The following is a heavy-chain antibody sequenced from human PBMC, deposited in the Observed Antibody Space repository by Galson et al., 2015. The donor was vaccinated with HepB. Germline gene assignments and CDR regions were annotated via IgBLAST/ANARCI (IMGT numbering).Heavy chain of an antibody. V-gene: IGHV3-23*01. D-gene: IGHD3-10*01. CDR3: AKRSASGAYYDT. Sequence: SLRLSCAASGFTSNNYGMAWVRQAPGKGPEWVSTITASGGDTFYAGSVKGRFTTSRDNSKNMFFLQMNSLRAEDSAEYYCAKRSASGAYYDTWGQGTLVTVSS. J-gene: IGHJ5*02. CDR1: GFTSNNYG. CDR2: ITASGGDT.